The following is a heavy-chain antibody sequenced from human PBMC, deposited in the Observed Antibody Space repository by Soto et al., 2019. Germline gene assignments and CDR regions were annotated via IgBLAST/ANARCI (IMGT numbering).Heavy chain of an antibody. CDR2: IYWNDDK. CDR1: GFSLSTSGVG. V-gene: IGHV2-5*01. Sequence: SGPTLVNPTQTLTLTCTFSGFSLSTSGVGVGWIRQPPGKALEWLALIYWNDDKRYSPSLKSRLTITKDTSKNQVVLTMTNMDPVDTATYFCAHRPDILTGYSFDPWGQGTLVTVSS. CDR3: AHRPDILTGYSFDP. D-gene: IGHD3-9*01. J-gene: IGHJ5*02.